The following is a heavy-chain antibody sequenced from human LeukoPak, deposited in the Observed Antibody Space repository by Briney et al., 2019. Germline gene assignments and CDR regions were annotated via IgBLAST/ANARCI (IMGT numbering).Heavy chain of an antibody. Sequence: ASVKVSCKASGYTFTSYDINWVRQATGQGLEWIGWMNPNSGNTGYAQKFQGRVTITRNTSISTAYMELSSLRSEDTAVYYCARGPRRGYDFWSTFYYMDVWGKGTTVTVSS. CDR3: ARGPRRGYDFWSTFYYMDV. D-gene: IGHD3-3*01. CDR2: MNPNSGNT. V-gene: IGHV1-8*03. J-gene: IGHJ6*03. CDR1: GYTFTSYD.